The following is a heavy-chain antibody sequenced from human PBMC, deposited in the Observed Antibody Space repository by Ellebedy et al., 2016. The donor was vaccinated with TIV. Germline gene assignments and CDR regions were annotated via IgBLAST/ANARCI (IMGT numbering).Heavy chain of an antibody. J-gene: IGHJ6*02. CDR3: AANPSYCGGDCYRADYYYYGMDV. CDR1: GFTVSSNY. D-gene: IGHD2-21*02. CDR2: IYSGGST. V-gene: IGHV3-66*01. Sequence: GESLKISXAASGFTVSSNYMSWVRQAPGKGLEWVSVIYSGGSTYYADSVKGRFTISRDNSKNTLYLQMNSLRAEDTAVYYCAANPSYCGGDCYRADYYYYGMDVWGQGTTVTVSS.